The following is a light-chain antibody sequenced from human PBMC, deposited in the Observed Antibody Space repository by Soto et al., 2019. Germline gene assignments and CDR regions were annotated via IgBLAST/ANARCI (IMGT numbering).Light chain of an antibody. CDR1: QSMSSSY. V-gene: IGKV3-20*01. Sequence: ETMMTQSPGTLSLSPWERATLSCRASQSMSSSYLAWYQQKPGQAPRLLIFGASSRATGIPDRFSGSGSGTDFTLTISRLEPEDFAAYYCQQYGSSPRTFGQGTKVDI. CDR3: QQYGSSPRT. CDR2: GAS. J-gene: IGKJ1*01.